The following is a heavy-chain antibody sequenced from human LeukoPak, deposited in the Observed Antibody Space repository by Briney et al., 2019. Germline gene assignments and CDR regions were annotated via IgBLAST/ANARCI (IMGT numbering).Heavy chain of an antibody. CDR3: ARFSTRFGSGCSDASCYVHY. V-gene: IGHV4-59*11. D-gene: IGHD2-2*01. CDR2: IFSTGAT. J-gene: IGHJ4*02. Sequence: SETLSLTCTVSGGSISGHYWTWIRLPPGKGLELVGHIFSTGATYYNPSLRGRVTLSIDTSKNQFSLTLTSVNVEDTAVYYCARFSTRFGSGCSDASCYVHYWGQGTQVTVSP. CDR1: GGSISGHY.